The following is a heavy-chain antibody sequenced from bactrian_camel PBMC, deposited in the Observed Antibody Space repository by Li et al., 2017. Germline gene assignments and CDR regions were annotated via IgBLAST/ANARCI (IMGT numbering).Heavy chain of an antibody. Sequence: HVQLVESGGGSVQTGGSLRLSCEASGFRGSLGCMAWFRQAPGKEREGVAHIYVPDGTLRYAETVRGRFTISQDNAKKTAYLQMNSMKLEDTAMYYCAVGGSGAYCSLRALPLGYWDQGTQVTVS. D-gene: IGHD3*01. J-gene: IGHJ6*01. CDR3: AVGGSGAYCSLRALPLGY. CDR2: IYVPDGTL. V-gene: IGHV3S63*01. CDR1: GFRGSLGC.